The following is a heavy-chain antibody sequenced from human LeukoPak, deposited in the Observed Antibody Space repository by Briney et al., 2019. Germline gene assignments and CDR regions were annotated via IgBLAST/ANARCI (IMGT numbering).Heavy chain of an antibody. D-gene: IGHD3-9*01. V-gene: IGHV3-23*01. CDR2: ISGSGGST. CDR3: AKLGYYDILTGATY. Sequence: GGSLRLSCAASGFTFSSYAMSWVRQAPGKGLEWVSAISGSGGSTYYADSVKGRFTISRENSKNTLYLQMNSLRAEDTAVYYCAKLGYYDILTGATYWGQGTLVTVSS. CDR1: GFTFSSYA. J-gene: IGHJ4*02.